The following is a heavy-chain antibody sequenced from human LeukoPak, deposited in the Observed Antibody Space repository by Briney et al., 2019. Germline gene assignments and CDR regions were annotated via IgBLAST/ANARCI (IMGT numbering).Heavy chain of an antibody. Sequence: ASETLSLTCAVYGGSFSGYYWSWIRQPPGKGLEWIGEINHSGSTNYNPSLKSRVTISVDTSKNQFSLNLSSVTAAEKAVYYCARVVGSTYYFDYWGQGTLVTVSS. CDR1: GGSFSGYY. D-gene: IGHD6-13*01. V-gene: IGHV4-34*01. CDR3: ARVVGSTYYFDY. J-gene: IGHJ4*02. CDR2: INHSGST.